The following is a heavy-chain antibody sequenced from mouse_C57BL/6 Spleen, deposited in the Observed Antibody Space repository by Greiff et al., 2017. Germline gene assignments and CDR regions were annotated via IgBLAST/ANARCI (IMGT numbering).Heavy chain of an antibody. Sequence: VQLQQSGPELVKPGASVKMSCKASGYTFTDYYMHWVKQSHGKSLEWIGYIYPNNGGNGYNQKFKGKATLTVDKSSSTAYMELSSLTSEDSAVDYFSLYYDYDGGVFDYWGQGTTLTVSS. V-gene: IGHV1-34*01. J-gene: IGHJ2*01. D-gene: IGHD2-4*01. CDR2: IYPNNGGN. CDR3: SLYYDYDGGVFDY. CDR1: GYTFTDYY.